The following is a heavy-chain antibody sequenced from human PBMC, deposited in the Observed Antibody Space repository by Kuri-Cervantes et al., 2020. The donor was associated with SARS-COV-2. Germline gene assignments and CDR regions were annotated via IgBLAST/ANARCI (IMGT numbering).Heavy chain of an antibody. CDR3: AREGITMVRGVTFDY. CDR1: GYTFTGYY. J-gene: IGHJ4*02. Sequence: ASVKVSCKASGYTFTGYYMHWVRLAPGQGLEWMGWINPNSGGTNYAQRFQGRVTMTRDTSISTAYMELSRLRSDDTAVYYCAREGITMVRGVTFDYWGQGTLVTVSS. V-gene: IGHV1-2*02. D-gene: IGHD3-10*01. CDR2: INPNSGGT.